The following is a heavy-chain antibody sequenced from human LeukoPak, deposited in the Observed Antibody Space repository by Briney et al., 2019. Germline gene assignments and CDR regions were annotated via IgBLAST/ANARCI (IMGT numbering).Heavy chain of an antibody. D-gene: IGHD3-22*01. CDR2: IKKDGSEK. V-gene: IGHV3-7*01. CDR3: ARDLYRIVVVPHYFDY. J-gene: IGHJ4*02. Sequence: GGSLRLSCAASGFTFSNAWMSWVRQAPGKGLEWVANIKKDGSEKYYVDSVKGRFTISRDNAKNSLYLQMNGLRAEDTAVYYCARDLYRIVVVPHYFDYWGQGTLVTVSS. CDR1: GFTFSNAW.